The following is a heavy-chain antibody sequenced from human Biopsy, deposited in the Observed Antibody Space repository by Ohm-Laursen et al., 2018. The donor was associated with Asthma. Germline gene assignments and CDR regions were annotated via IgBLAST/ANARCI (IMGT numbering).Heavy chain of an antibody. J-gene: IGHJ5*02. D-gene: IGHD3-9*01. V-gene: IGHV2-5*02. CDR3: ALSQDSGFDDHAPSWFDL. CDR2: IYWEDYN. CDR1: GVSLRTPGAG. Sequence: PTQTLTLTCSSSGVSLRTPGAGVDWIRQYPVKALEGLALIYWEDYNLFRPSLKRRLTSTNVPPKNPVVHTTTKMDPLDSVAYYCALSQDSGFDDHAPSWFDLWGQGTLVTVSS.